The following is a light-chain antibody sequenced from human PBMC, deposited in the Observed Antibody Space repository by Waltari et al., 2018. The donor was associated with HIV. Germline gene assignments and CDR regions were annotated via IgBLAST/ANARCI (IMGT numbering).Light chain of an antibody. CDR2: DAS. V-gene: IGKV3D-20*01. J-gene: IGKJ5*01. CDR1: QGVSSAY. Sequence: EIVLTQSPATLSLSPGASATLSCGASQGVSSAYLAWYQQRPGLAPRLLIYDASTRATGIPDRFSGSGSGTDFTLTISRLEPEDFAVYFCQQYASSPITFGQGTRLEIK. CDR3: QQYASSPIT.